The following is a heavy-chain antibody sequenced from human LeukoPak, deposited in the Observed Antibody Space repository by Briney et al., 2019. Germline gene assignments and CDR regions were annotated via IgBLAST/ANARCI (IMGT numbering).Heavy chain of an antibody. CDR1: GGSISSSSYY. V-gene: IGHV4-39*01. Sequence: SETLSLTCTVSGGSISSSSYYWGWIRQPPGKGLEWIGSIFYSGSTYYNPSLQSRVTISVDTSKNQFSLKLSSVTAADTAVYYCARHRVGGSGWLYYFDYWGQGTLVTVSS. D-gene: IGHD6-19*01. CDR3: ARHRVGGSGWLYYFDY. J-gene: IGHJ4*02. CDR2: IFYSGST.